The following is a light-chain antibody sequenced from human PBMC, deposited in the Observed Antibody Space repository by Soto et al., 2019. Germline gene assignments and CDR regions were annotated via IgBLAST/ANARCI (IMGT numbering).Light chain of an antibody. V-gene: IGKV1-5*03. J-gene: IGKJ1*01. Sequence: DIQMTQSPSTLSASVGDRVTITCRASQSISSWLAWYQQKPGKAPKLLIYKASTLQGGVPSRFRGSESGKDLTLAIRSLQLHDSELYSRKQYNDNWTFGQGQKLDIK. CDR1: QSISSW. CDR3: KQYNDNWT. CDR2: KAS.